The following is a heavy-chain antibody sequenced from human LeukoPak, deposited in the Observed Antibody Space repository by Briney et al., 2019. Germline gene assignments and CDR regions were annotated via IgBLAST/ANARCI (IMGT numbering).Heavy chain of an antibody. J-gene: IGHJ4*02. CDR3: AREGPRYDSSGYYPYYFDY. Sequence: GGSLRLSCAAPGFTVSSNYMSWVRQAPGKGLEWVSVIYSGGSTYYADSVKGRFTISRDNSKNTLYLQMNSLRAEDTAVYYCAREGPRYDSSGYYPYYFDYWGQGTLVTVSS. D-gene: IGHD3-22*01. CDR1: GFTVSSNY. V-gene: IGHV3-66*02. CDR2: IYSGGST.